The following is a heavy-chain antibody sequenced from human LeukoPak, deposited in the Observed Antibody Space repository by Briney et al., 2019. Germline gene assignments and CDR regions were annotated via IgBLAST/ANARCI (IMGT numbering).Heavy chain of an antibody. CDR1: GFTFNTYS. CDR2: IKQDGSEK. D-gene: IGHD1-26*01. CDR3: AKYPGGFTGIVNYYHMDV. J-gene: IGHJ6*03. V-gene: IGHV3-7*01. Sequence: GGSLRLSCEASGFTFNTYSMNWARQAPGKGLEWVANIKQDGSEKYYVDSVKGRFTISRDNSKNTLFLQMNSLRAEDTALYYCAKYPGGFTGIVNYYHMDVWGKGTTVTVSS.